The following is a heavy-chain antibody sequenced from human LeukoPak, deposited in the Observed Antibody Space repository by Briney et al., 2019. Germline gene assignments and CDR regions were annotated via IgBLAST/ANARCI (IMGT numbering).Heavy chain of an antibody. CDR1: GFTFSSYR. J-gene: IGHJ4*02. CDR2: ISSSSSYI. V-gene: IGHV3-21*01. D-gene: IGHD1-26*01. CDR3: ARVSVGATTY. Sequence: PGGSLRLSCAASGFTFSSYRMNWVRQAPGKGLEWVSSISSSSSYIYYADSVKGRFTISRDNAKNSLYLQMNSLRAEDAAVYYCARVSVGATTYWGQGTLVTVSS.